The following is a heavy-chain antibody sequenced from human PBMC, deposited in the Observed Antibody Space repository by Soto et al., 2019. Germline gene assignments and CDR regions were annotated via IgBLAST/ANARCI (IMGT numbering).Heavy chain of an antibody. D-gene: IGHD7-27*01. CDR2: IYSSGNT. CDR3: ARRVTGGGARFDP. Sequence: SETLSLTCTVSGGSMSTYHWSWIRQPPGKELEWIGYIYSSGNTNYNPSLRSRVTMSKDTSKNQFSLNLSSVTAADTAVYYCARRVTGGGARFDPWGGGTLVTVSS. V-gene: IGHV4-4*09. CDR1: GGSMSTYH. J-gene: IGHJ5*02.